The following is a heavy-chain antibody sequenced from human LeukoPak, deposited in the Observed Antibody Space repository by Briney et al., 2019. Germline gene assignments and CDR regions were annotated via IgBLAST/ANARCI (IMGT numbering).Heavy chain of an antibody. J-gene: IGHJ3*02. D-gene: IGHD3-9*01. CDR2: IIPILGIA. CDR3: ARTKSEYYDILTGYYFDLAFDI. CDR1: GGTFSSYT. Sequence: SVKVSCKASGGTFSSYTISWVRQAPGQGLEWMGRIIPILGIANYAQKFQGRVTITADKSTSTAYMELSSLRSEDTAVYYCARTKSEYYDILTGYYFDLAFDIWGQGTMVTVSS. V-gene: IGHV1-69*02.